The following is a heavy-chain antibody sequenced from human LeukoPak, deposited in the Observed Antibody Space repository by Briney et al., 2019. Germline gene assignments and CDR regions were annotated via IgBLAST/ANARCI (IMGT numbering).Heavy chain of an antibody. J-gene: IGHJ6*03. CDR2: ISGSGGST. CDR1: GFTFSSYG. D-gene: IGHD3-10*01. Sequence: GGPLRLSCAASGFTFSSYGMSWVRKAPGKGLEWVSTISGSGGSTYYADSVKGRFTISSDTSKNTLYLQMNSMGADDTAVYYCAKMGPCETHHGSGRFSYYYYMAVSRKGTT. CDR3: AKMGPCETHHGSGRFSYYYYMAV. V-gene: IGHV3-23*01.